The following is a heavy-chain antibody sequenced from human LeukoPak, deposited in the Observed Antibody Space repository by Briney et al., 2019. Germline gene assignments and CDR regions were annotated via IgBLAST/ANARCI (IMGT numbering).Heavy chain of an antibody. CDR3: ARDARQSPPFSFDY. CDR2: IYYSGST. Sequence: PSQTLSLTCTVSGGSISSGDYYWSWIRQPPGKGLEWIGYIYYSGSTYCNPSLKSRVTISVDTSKNQFSLKLSSVTAADTAVYYCARDARQSPPFSFDYWGQGTLVTVSS. V-gene: IGHV4-30-4*01. CDR1: GGSISSGDYY. J-gene: IGHJ4*02.